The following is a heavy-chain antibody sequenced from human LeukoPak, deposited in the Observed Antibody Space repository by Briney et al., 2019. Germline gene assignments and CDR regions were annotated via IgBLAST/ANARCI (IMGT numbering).Heavy chain of an antibody. CDR3: VKSFRYGDYVSFDC. CDR1: GFTFSSYA. J-gene: IGHJ4*02. Sequence: PGGSLRLSCSASGFTFSSYAMHWVRQAPGKGLEFVSAISSNAGGTYYADPVKGRFTISRDNSKNTLYLQMSSLRAEDTAVYYCVKSFRYGDYVSFDCWGQGTLVSVSS. V-gene: IGHV3-64D*06. D-gene: IGHD4-17*01. CDR2: ISSNAGGT.